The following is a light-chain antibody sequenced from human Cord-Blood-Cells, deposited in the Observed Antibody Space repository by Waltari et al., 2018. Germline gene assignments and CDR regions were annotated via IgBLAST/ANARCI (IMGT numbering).Light chain of an antibody. J-gene: IGKJ4*01. V-gene: IGKV1-8*01. Sequence: AIRMTKSPSSLSASTGDRVTITCRASQGISSYLAWYQQKPVKAPKLLIYAASTLQSGVPSRFSGSGSGTDFTLTISCLQSEDFATYYCQQYYSYPLTFGGGTKVEIK. CDR3: QQYYSYPLT. CDR1: QGISSY. CDR2: AAS.